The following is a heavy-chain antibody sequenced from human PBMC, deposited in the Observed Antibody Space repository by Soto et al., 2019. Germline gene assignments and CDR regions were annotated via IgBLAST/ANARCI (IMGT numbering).Heavy chain of an antibody. CDR1: GFTFSSYG. CDR2: IWYDGSNK. CDR3: ARARGIAAAGTRSFARYSFDY. Sequence: QVQLVESGGGVVQPGRSLRLSCAASGFTFSSYGMHWVRQAPGKGLEWVAVIWYDGSNKYYADSVKGRFTISRDNSKNTLYLQMNSLRAEATAVYYCARARGIAAAGTRSFARYSFDYWGQGTLVTVSS. V-gene: IGHV3-33*01. D-gene: IGHD6-13*01. J-gene: IGHJ4*02.